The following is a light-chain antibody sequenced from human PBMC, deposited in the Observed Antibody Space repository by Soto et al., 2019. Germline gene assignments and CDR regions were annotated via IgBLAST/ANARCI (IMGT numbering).Light chain of an antibody. J-gene: IGLJ2*01. CDR3: CAYTSLSTVV. CDR1: SSDVGGYNH. Sequence: QSVLTQPASVSGSPGQSITISCTGTSSDVGGYNHVSWYQHSPGKAPKLILFAVSDRPSGVSHRFSGSKSGNTASLTISGLQAEDEADYYCCAYTSLSTVVFGGGTKLTVL. V-gene: IGLV2-14*01. CDR2: AVS.